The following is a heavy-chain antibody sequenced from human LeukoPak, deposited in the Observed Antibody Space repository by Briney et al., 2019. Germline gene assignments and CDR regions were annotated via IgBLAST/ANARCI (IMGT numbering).Heavy chain of an antibody. CDR3: AKSDYDSSGYVYYYGMDV. CDR2: IYSGGST. Sequence: GGSLRLSCAASGFTVSSNYMSWVRQAPGKGLEWVSVIYSGGSTYYADSVKGRFTISRDNSKNTLHLQMNSLRAEDTAVYYCAKSDYDSSGYVYYYGMDVWGQGTTVTVSS. V-gene: IGHV3-53*01. J-gene: IGHJ6*02. D-gene: IGHD3-22*01. CDR1: GFTVSSNY.